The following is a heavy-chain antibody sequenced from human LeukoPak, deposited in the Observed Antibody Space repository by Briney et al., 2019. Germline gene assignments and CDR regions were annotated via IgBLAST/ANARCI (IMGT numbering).Heavy chain of an antibody. V-gene: IGHV1-46*01. D-gene: IGHD6-13*01. Sequence: ASVKVSCKASGYTFTSYYMHWVRQAPGQGLEWMGIINPSGGSTSYAQKFQGRVTMTRDMSTSTVHMELSSLRSEDTAVYYCAKDPVIGYSSSWFPTAYSDYWGQGTLVTVSS. J-gene: IGHJ4*02. CDR2: INPSGGST. CDR1: GYTFTSYY. CDR3: AKDPVIGYSSSWFPTAYSDY.